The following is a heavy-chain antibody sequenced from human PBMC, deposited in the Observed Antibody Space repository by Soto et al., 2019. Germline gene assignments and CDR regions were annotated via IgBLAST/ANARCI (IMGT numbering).Heavy chain of an antibody. Sequence: TGGSLRLSCAASGFTFSSYAMHWVRQAPGKGLEWVAVISYDGSNKYYADSVKGRFTISRDNSKNTLYLQMNSLRAEDTAVYYCGRGKLSKGFTIFGVARLGYYGMDVWGQGTTVTVSS. CDR2: ISYDGSNK. V-gene: IGHV3-30-3*01. CDR3: GRGKLSKGFTIFGVARLGYYGMDV. CDR1: GFTFSSYA. J-gene: IGHJ6*02. D-gene: IGHD3-3*01.